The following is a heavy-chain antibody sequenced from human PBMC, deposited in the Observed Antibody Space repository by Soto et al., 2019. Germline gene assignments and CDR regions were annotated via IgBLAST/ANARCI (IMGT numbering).Heavy chain of an antibody. CDR3: ARAIPDYGDSYFDY. D-gene: IGHD4-17*01. CDR2: IYYSGST. Sequence: SETLSLTCTVSGGSISSGGYYWSWIRQHPGKGLEWIGYIYYSGSTYYNPSLKSRVTISVDTSKNQFSLKLSSVTAADTAVYYCARAIPDYGDSYFDYWGQGTLVTVSS. V-gene: IGHV4-30-4*08. CDR1: GGSISSGGYY. J-gene: IGHJ4*02.